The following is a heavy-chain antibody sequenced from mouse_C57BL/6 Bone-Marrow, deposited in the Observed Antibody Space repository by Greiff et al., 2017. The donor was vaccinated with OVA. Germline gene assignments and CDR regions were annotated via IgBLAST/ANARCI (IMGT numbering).Heavy chain of an antibody. Sequence: DVQLQESGPGLVKPSQTVFLTCTVTGISITTGNYRWSWIRQFPGNQLEWIGYIYYSGTINYNPSLTSRTTITRDTPKKQFFLEMNSLTAEDTATYYCARDGDYDRGYYAIDYWGQGTSVTVSS. CDR1: GISITTGNYR. V-gene: IGHV3-5*01. CDR2: IYYSGTI. J-gene: IGHJ4*01. D-gene: IGHD2-4*01. CDR3: ARDGDYDRGYYAIDY.